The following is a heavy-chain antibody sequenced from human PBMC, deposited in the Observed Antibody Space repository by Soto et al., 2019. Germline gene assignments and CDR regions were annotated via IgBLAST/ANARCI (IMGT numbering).Heavy chain of an antibody. CDR3: ARTPRHYCSGGSCYPKFDY. J-gene: IGHJ4*02. CDR2: IIPIFDTA. V-gene: IGHV1-69*01. Sequence: QVQLVQSGAEVKKPGSSVKVSCKASGGTFSSYAISWVRQAPGQGLEWMGGIIPIFDTANYAQKFQGRVTITADESTSTAYMELSSLRSEDTAVYYCARTPRHYCSGGSCYPKFDYWGQGTLVTVSS. D-gene: IGHD2-15*01. CDR1: GGTFSSYA.